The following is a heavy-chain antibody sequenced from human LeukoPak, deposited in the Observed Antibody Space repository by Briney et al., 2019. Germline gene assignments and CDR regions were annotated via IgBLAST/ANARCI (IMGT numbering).Heavy chain of an antibody. CDR1: GFIFTTSG. J-gene: IGHJ4*02. CDR3: SRGIAATSSDGLGY. V-gene: IGHV3-49*04. Sequence: QSAGTLRLSCAASGFIFTTSGMNWVRQAPGKGQEWVGFIRSKAYGGTTEYAASVKGRFTISRDDSKSIAYLQMNSLKTEDTAVYYWSRGIAATSSDGLGYWGQGTLVTVSS. D-gene: IGHD6-6*01. CDR2: IRSKAYGGTT.